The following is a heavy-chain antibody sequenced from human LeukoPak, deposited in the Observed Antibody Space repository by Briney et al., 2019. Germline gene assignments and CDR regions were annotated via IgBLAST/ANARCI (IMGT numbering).Heavy chain of an antibody. J-gene: IGHJ5*02. Sequence: SETLSLTCAVCGGSFSGYYWSWIRQPPGKGLEWIGEINHSGSTNYNPSLKSRVTISVDTSKNQFSLKLSSVTAADTAVYYCAREIAAAGPRWFDPWGQGTLVTVSS. V-gene: IGHV4-34*01. D-gene: IGHD6-13*01. CDR2: INHSGST. CDR3: AREIAAAGPRWFDP. CDR1: GGSFSGYY.